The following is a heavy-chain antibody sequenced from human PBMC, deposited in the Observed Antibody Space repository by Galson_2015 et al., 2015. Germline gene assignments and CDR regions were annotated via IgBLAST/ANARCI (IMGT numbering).Heavy chain of an antibody. CDR1: GASISSHY. CDR3: ARRRDYFDY. V-gene: IGHV4-59*11. CDR2: IYHSGTT. J-gene: IGHJ4*02. Sequence: TLSLTCTVSGASISSHYWSWVRQPPGKGLEWIGYIYHSGTTNYNPSLKSRVTISVDTSKNQFSLKLSSVTAADTAVYYCARRRDYFDYWGQGTLVTVSS.